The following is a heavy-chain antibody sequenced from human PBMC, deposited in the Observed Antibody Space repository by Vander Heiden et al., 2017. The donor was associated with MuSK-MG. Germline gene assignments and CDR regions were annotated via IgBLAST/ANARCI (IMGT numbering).Heavy chain of an antibody. Sequence: EVHLSESGRRSVQPGGSLGLSCAASGLTFSSHAMRWVRPAPGQGTEGLPVISGSGGRTCYADSVKGRFTISRDNSKNTLYLQMNSLRAEDTAVYYCAKGAGYYDSSGYLNDYWGQGTLVTVSS. J-gene: IGHJ4*02. V-gene: IGHV3-23*01. CDR1: GLTFSSHA. CDR2: ISGSGGRT. D-gene: IGHD3-22*01. CDR3: AKGAGYYDSSGYLNDY.